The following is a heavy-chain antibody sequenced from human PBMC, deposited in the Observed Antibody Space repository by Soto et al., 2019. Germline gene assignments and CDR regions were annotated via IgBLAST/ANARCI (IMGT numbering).Heavy chain of an antibody. CDR3: ARRTYYYDSSGYYDDAFDI. Sequence: PGESLKISCKGSGYRFTSYWSSWVRQMPGKGLEWMGRIDPSDSYTNYSPSFQGHVTISADKSISTAYLQWSSLKASDTAMYYCARRTYYYDSSGYYDDAFDIWGQGTMVTVSS. D-gene: IGHD3-22*01. V-gene: IGHV5-10-1*01. J-gene: IGHJ3*02. CDR2: IDPSDSYT. CDR1: GYRFTSYW.